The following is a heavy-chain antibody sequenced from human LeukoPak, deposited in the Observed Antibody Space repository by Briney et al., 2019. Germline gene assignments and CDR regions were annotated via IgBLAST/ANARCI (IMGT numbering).Heavy chain of an antibody. D-gene: IGHD3-10*01. V-gene: IGHV1-2*04. CDR3: ARRGYGSGSYDY. CDR2: INPNSGGT. CDR1: GYTFTGYY. Sequence: GASVKVSCKASGYTFTGYYMHWVRQAPGQGLEWMGWINPNSGGTNYAQKFQGWVTMIRDTSISTAYMELSRLRSDDTAVYYCARRGYGSGSYDYWGQGTLVTVSS. J-gene: IGHJ4*02.